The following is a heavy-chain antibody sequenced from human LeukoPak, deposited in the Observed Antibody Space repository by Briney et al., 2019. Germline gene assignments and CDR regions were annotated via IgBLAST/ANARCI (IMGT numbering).Heavy chain of an antibody. D-gene: IGHD3-22*01. Sequence: SETLSLTCTVSRGSINSFYWSWIRQPAGKGLEWIGRVYTTGSTNQNPSLKSRVTMSVDTSNNQFSLNLSSVTAADTAVYYCARAGYYYDSSGHRLDVWGKGTTVTISS. V-gene: IGHV4-4*07. CDR3: ARAGYYYDSSGHRLDV. CDR1: RGSINSFY. CDR2: VYTTGST. J-gene: IGHJ6*04.